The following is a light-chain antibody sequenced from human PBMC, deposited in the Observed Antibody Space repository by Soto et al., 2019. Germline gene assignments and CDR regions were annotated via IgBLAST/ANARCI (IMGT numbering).Light chain of an antibody. CDR2: DVS. CDR3: CSYAGTYIPL. V-gene: IGLV2-11*01. J-gene: IGLJ2*01. CDR1: SSDVGAYNF. Sequence: HSALTQPRSVSGSPGQSVTISCTGTSSDVGAYNFVSWYQHNPGKAPKLMIFDVSARPSGVPDRFSGSKSANTASLTISGLQTEDEADYYCCSYAGTYIPLFGGGTKVTVL.